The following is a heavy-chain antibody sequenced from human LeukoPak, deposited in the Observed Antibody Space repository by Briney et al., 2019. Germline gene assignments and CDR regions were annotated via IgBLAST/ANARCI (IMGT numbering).Heavy chain of an antibody. J-gene: IGHJ4*02. CDR1: GFPFSFYE. Sequence: PGGSLRLSCAVSGFPFSFYEINWVRQAQGKGLEWVSNIGSSGRTRYYADSVKGRFSISRDNAKNSLYLQMNSLRVEDTGIYYCALLAVASDFDYWGQGALVTVSS. CDR3: ALLAVASDFDY. CDR2: IGSSGRTR. D-gene: IGHD6-19*01. V-gene: IGHV3-48*03.